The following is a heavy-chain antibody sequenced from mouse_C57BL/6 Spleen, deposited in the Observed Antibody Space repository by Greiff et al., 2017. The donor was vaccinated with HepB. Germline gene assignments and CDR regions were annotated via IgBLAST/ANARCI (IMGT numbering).Heavy chain of an antibody. CDR1: GYSFTGYY. V-gene: IGHV1-42*01. Sequence: EVQLQQSGPELVKPGASVKISCKASGYSFTGYYMNWVKQSPEKSLEWIGEINPSTGGTTYNQKFKAKATLTVDKSSSTAYMQLKSLTSEDSAVYYCARVANFYFDHWGQGTTPTVSS. D-gene: IGHD4-1*01. CDR2: INPSTGGT. J-gene: IGHJ2*01. CDR3: ARVANFYFDH.